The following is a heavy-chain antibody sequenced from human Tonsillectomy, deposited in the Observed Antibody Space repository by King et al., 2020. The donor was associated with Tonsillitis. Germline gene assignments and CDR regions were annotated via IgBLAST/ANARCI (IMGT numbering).Heavy chain of an antibody. D-gene: IGHD3-22*01. CDR3: ARDAGVVAVHYFDY. CDR1: GFTFNSHA. CDR2: IGGSGRST. V-gene: IGHV3-23*04. Sequence: VQLVESGGGLVQPGGSLRLSCAASGFTFNSHAMSWVRQAPGKGLEWVSAIGGSGRSTYYADSVKGRFTISRDNSKNTLYLQMTSLRAEDTAAYYCARDAGVVAVHYFDYWGQGTLVTVSS. J-gene: IGHJ4*02.